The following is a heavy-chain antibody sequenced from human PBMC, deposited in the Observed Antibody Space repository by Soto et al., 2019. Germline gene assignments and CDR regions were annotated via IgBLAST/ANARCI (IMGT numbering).Heavy chain of an antibody. CDR1: GFTFSNAW. CDR3: TIPSGYVAYGMDV. V-gene: IGHV3-15*07. CDR2: IKSKTDGGTT. Sequence: EVQLVESGGGLVKPGGSLRLSCAASGFTFSNAWMNWVRQAPGKGLEWVGRIKSKTDGGTTDYAAPVKGRFTISRDDSKNTLYLQMNRLKTEDTAVYYCTIPSGYVAYGMDVWGQGTTVTVSS. D-gene: IGHD5-12*01. J-gene: IGHJ6*02.